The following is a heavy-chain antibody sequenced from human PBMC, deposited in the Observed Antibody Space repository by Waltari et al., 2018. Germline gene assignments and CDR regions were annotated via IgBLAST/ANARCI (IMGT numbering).Heavy chain of an antibody. CDR3: ARAQLYSSSWYYFDY. CDR1: GFTVSSNY. Sequence: EVQLVETGGGLIQPGGSLRLSCAASGFTVSSNYMSWVRQAPGKGLEWVSVIYSGCSTYYADSVKGRFTISRDNSKNTLYLQMNSLRAEDTAVYYCARAQLYSSSWYYFDYWGQGTLVTVSS. D-gene: IGHD6-13*01. J-gene: IGHJ4*02. CDR2: IYSGCST. V-gene: IGHV3-53*02.